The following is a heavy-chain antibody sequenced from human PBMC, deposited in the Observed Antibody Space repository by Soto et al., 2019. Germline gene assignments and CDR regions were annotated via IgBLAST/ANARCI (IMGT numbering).Heavy chain of an antibody. CDR1: GFTFSSYG. V-gene: IGHV3-30*18. CDR2: ISYDGSNK. J-gene: IGHJ2*01. D-gene: IGHD1-1*01. CDR3: AKDRERWYFDL. Sequence: QVQLVESGGGVVQPGRSLRLSCAASGFTFSSYGMHWVRQAPGKGLEWVAVISYDGSNKYYADSVKGRFTISRDNSKNTLNLQMNSRRAEDTAVYYCAKDRERWYFDLWGRGTLVTVSS.